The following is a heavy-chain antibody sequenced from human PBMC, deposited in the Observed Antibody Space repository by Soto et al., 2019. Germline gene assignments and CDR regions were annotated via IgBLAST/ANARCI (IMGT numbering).Heavy chain of an antibody. J-gene: IGHJ4*02. CDR1: GFTFSSYA. Sequence: EVQLLESGGGLVQPGGSLRLSCTASGFTFSSYAMSWVRQAPGKGLEWVSAISGSGGSTYYADSVKGRFTISRDNSKNTLYLQTNSLRAEDTAVYYCAKGGPYYGQKIDYWGQGTLVTVSS. D-gene: IGHD4-17*01. CDR3: AKGGPYYGQKIDY. V-gene: IGHV3-23*01. CDR2: ISGSGGST.